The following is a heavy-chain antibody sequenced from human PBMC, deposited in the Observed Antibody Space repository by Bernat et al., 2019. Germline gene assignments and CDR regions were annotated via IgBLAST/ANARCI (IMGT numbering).Heavy chain of an antibody. D-gene: IGHD5-12*01. CDR3: ARDGVATIPYYFDY. CDR2: ISYDGSNK. Sequence: QVRLVESGGGVVQPGRSLRLSCAASGFTFSSYAMNWVRQAPGKGLEWVAVISYDGSNKYYADSVKGRFTISRDNSKNTLYLQMNSLRAEDTAVYYCARDGVATIPYYFDYWGQGTLVTVSS. J-gene: IGHJ4*02. V-gene: IGHV3-30*01. CDR1: GFTFSSYA.